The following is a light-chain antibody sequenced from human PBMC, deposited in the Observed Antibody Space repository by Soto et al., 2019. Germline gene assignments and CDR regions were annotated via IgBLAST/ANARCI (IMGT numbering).Light chain of an antibody. CDR1: QTLSINS. CDR3: QRYDGAPLT. CDR2: AAS. J-gene: IGKJ3*01. V-gene: IGKV3-20*01. Sequence: EIVLTQYPDTLSLSPGERATLFCRASQTLSINSLAWYQQKPGQAPRLLIYAASTRDTGIPDRFNGSGSGTDFALTINRLEPEDVAVYYCQRYDGAPLTFGPGTKVDV.